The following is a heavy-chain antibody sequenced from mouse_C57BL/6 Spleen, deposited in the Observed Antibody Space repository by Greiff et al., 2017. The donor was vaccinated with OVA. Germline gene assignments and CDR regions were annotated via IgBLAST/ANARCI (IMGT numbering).Heavy chain of an antibody. CDR3: ARRGSSIDY. V-gene: IGHV1-18*01. Sequence: EVKLMESGPELVKPGASVKIPCKASGYTFTDYNMDWVKQSHGKSLEWIGDINPNNGGTIYNQKFKGKATLTVDKSSSTAYMELRSLTSEDTAVYYCARRGSSIDYWGQGTTLTVSS. J-gene: IGHJ2*01. D-gene: IGHD1-1*01. CDR1: GYTFTDYN. CDR2: INPNNGGT.